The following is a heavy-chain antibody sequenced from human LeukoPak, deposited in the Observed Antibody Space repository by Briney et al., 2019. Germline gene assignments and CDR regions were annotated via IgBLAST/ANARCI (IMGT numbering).Heavy chain of an antibody. CDR3: ARGGDYNILYYFDY. CDR2: ILYDGSNK. D-gene: IGHD3-9*01. V-gene: IGHV3-30-3*01. CDR1: GFTFSSYA. Sequence: GRSLRLSCAASGFTFSSYAMHWVRQAPGKGLEWVTVILYDGSNKYYADSVKGRFIISRDNSKNTLYLQMNGLRVEDTAVYYCARGGDYNILYYFDYWGQGALVTVSS. J-gene: IGHJ4*02.